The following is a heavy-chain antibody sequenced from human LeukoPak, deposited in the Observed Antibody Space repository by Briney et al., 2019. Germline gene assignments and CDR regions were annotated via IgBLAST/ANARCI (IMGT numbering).Heavy chain of an antibody. V-gene: IGHV4-39*06. Sequence: KPSETLSLTCIVSGGSISSSNYYWSWIRQPPGKGLEWIGEINHSGSTNYNPTLKSRATISVDTSKNQFPLKLSSVTAADTAVYYCARGHGSGSYFYYYYMDGWGKGTTVTVSS. D-gene: IGHD3-10*01. CDR1: GGSISSSNYY. CDR3: ARGHGSGSYFYYYYMDG. J-gene: IGHJ6*03. CDR2: INHSGST.